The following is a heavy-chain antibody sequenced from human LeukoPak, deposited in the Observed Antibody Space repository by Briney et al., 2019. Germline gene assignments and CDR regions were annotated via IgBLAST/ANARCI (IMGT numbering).Heavy chain of an antibody. J-gene: IGHJ5*02. Sequence: GGSLRLSCAASGFTFSSYAMSWVRQAPGKGLEWVSAISSNGGSTYYANSVKGRFTISRDNSKNTLYLQMGSLRAEDMAVYYCARERTTVTTGWFDPWGQGTLVTVSS. CDR3: ARERTTVTTGWFDP. CDR1: GFTFSSYA. D-gene: IGHD4-17*01. V-gene: IGHV3-64*01. CDR2: ISSNGGST.